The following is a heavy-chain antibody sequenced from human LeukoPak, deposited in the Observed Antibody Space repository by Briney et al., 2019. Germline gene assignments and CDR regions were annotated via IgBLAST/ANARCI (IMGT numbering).Heavy chain of an antibody. V-gene: IGHV3-23*01. D-gene: IGHD3-22*01. J-gene: IGHJ4*02. CDR2: LSGSGGST. CDR3: AKRAYYYDSSGYPFDY. Sequence: GGSLRLSCAASGFTFSSYAMSWVRQAPGKGLEWVSALSGSGGSTYYADSVKGRFTISRDNSKNTLYLQMNSLRAEDTAVYYCAKRAYYYDSSGYPFDYWGQGTLVTVSS. CDR1: GFTFSSYA.